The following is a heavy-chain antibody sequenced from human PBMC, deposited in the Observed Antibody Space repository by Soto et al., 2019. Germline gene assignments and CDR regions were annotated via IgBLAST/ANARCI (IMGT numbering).Heavy chain of an antibody. Sequence: EVQLVQSGGALVQPGGSLRLSCAASGFTPSRLSMNWVRQAPGKGLEWISDINSAGSIIYYADSVKGRFTISRDNAKNSLYPQMNSRGAEDSAVYYCATGTGFGWVDNPYPALDIWGQGTMVTVSS. D-gene: IGHD3-9*01. J-gene: IGHJ3*02. CDR1: GFTPSRLS. V-gene: IGHV3-48*01. CDR3: ATGTGFGWVDNPYPALDI. CDR2: INSAGSII.